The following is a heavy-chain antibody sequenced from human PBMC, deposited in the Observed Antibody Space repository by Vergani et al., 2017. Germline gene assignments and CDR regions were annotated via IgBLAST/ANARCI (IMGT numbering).Heavy chain of an antibody. CDR1: GYTFTSYY. V-gene: IGHV7-4-1*02. J-gene: IGHJ6*02. Sequence: QVQLVQSGAEVKKPGASVKVSCKASGYTFTSYYMHWVRQAPGQGLEWMGWINTNTGNPTYAQGFTGRLVFSLDTPVSTAYLQISSLKAEDTAVYYCARVPLDSSGYFFVDSSYYYYGMDVWGQGTTVTVSS. D-gene: IGHD3-22*01. CDR3: ARVPLDSSGYFFVDSSYYYYGMDV. CDR2: INTNTGNP.